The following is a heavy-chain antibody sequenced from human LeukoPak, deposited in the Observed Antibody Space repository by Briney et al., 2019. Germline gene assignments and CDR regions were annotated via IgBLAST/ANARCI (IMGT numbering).Heavy chain of an antibody. CDR1: GGSITSAGHY. CDR2: IYYTGST. D-gene: IGHD4-17*01. Sequence: SQTLSLTCSVSGGSITSAGHYWSWIRQLPGKGLEWIGYIYYTGSTYYNPSFKSRALISVDTSKYQFSLDLSSVTAADTAVYYCARDKVTVTGNWFDPWGQGTLVTVSS. J-gene: IGHJ5*02. V-gene: IGHV4-31*03. CDR3: ARDKVTVTGNWFDP.